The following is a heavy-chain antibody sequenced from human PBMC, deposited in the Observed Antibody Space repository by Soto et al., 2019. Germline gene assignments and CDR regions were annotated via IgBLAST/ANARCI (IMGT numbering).Heavy chain of an antibody. Sequence: QVQLVQSGAEVKKPGSSVKVSCKASGGTFSSYPISWVRQAPGQGLEWMGRIIPILDITDYAQRFQGRVTITADKSTSTAYMELCSLSSDDSAAYYCARPTSTGTTSGYYFDYWGQGTLVTVSS. CDR3: ARPTSTGTTSGYYFDY. J-gene: IGHJ4*02. D-gene: IGHD1-7*01. V-gene: IGHV1-69*02. CDR1: GGTFSSYP. CDR2: IIPILDIT.